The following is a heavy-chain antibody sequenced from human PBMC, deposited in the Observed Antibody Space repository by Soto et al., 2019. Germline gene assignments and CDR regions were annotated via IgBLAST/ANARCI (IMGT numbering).Heavy chain of an antibody. CDR1: GGTFSSYA. D-gene: IGHD3-10*01. Sequence: ASVKVTCKASGGTFSSYAISWVRQAPGQGLEWMGGIIPIFGTANYAQKFQGRVTITADKSTSTAYMELSSLRSEDTAVYYCAGNPRGAFDIWGQGTMVTVSS. J-gene: IGHJ3*02. CDR3: AGNPRGAFDI. CDR2: IIPIFGTA. V-gene: IGHV1-69*06.